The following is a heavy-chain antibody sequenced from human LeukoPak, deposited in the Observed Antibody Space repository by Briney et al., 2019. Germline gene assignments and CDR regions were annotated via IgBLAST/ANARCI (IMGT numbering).Heavy chain of an antibody. J-gene: IGHJ2*01. Sequence: SETLSLTCTVSGGSISSYYWSWIRQPPGKGLELVGFIYYSGSTKYNPSLKSRVTISAATSKTQFSLRLSYATAADTAVYYCARIRRPHWYLDLWGRGTLVTVSS. V-gene: IGHV4-59*08. CDR3: ARIRRPHWYLDL. D-gene: IGHD3-3*01. CDR1: GGSISSYY. CDR2: IYYSGST.